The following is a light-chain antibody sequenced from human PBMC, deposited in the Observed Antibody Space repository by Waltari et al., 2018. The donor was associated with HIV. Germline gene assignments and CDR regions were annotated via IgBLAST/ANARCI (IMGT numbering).Light chain of an antibody. V-gene: IGKV3-20*01. CDR1: QSVSSSY. J-gene: IGKJ4*01. Sequence: EIVLTQYPGTLSLSPGERATLSCRASQSVSSSYLAWYQQKPGQAPRLLIYGASGRATGIPDRFSGSGSGTDFTLTITRLEPEDFAVYYCQQYGSSPITFGGGTKVEIK. CDR2: GAS. CDR3: QQYGSSPIT.